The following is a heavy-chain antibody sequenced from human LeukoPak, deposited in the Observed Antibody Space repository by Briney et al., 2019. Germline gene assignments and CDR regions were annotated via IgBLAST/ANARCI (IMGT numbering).Heavy chain of an antibody. Sequence: GASVKVSCKTSGYSFTNYYMHWVRQAPGQGLEWMGIINPSGGSTNYAQKFQGRVTITADEATSTAYMELSSLRSEDTAVYYCARRGELSGSIDYWGQGTLVTVSS. J-gene: IGHJ4*02. CDR1: GYSFTNYY. CDR2: INPSGGST. V-gene: IGHV1-46*01. CDR3: ARRGELSGSIDY. D-gene: IGHD1-26*01.